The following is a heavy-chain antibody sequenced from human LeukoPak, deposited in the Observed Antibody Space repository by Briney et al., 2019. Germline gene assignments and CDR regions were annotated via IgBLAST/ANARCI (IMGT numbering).Heavy chain of an antibody. CDR2: IWYDGSND. D-gene: IGHD3-22*01. CDR3: ARSIPRYDGSAYYPDY. CDR1: GFTFSGYG. J-gene: IGHJ4*02. Sequence: GRSLRLSCAASGFTFSGYGMHWVRQAPGKGLEWVAVIWYDGSNDDYADSVKGRFTISRDNSKNTLYLQMNSLRAEDTAVYYCARSIPRYDGSAYYPDYWGQGTLVTVSS. V-gene: IGHV3-33*08.